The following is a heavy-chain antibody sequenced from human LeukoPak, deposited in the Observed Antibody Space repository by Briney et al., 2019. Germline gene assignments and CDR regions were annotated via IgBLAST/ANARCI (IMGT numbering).Heavy chain of an antibody. J-gene: IGHJ4*02. Sequence: GASVKVSCKASGYTFTSYGISWVRKAPGQALEWMGWISAYNGNTNYAQKLQGRVTMTTDTSTSTAYMELRSLRSDDTAVYYCARLQTAPELDYWGQGTLVTVSS. V-gene: IGHV1-18*01. CDR2: ISAYNGNT. CDR1: GYTFTSYG. D-gene: IGHD1-14*01. CDR3: ARLQTAPELDY.